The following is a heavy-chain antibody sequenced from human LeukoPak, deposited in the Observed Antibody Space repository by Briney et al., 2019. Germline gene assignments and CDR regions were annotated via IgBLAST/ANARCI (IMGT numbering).Heavy chain of an antibody. V-gene: IGHV3-11*04. CDR3: ARRHCSSTSCPLVDY. Sequence: GGSLRLYCAASGFTFSDYYMSWIRQAPGKGLEWVSYITDTGTTIYYPDSVKGRFTFSRDNAKNSLYLHMNSLRAEDTAVYYCARRHCSSTSCPLVDYWGQGTLVTVSS. CDR2: ITDTGTTI. D-gene: IGHD2-2*01. J-gene: IGHJ4*02. CDR1: GFTFSDYY.